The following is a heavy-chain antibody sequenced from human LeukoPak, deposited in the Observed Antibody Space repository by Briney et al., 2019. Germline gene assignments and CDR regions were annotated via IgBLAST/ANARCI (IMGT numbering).Heavy chain of an antibody. J-gene: IGHJ5*02. D-gene: IGHD6-19*01. Sequence: SETLSLTCTVSGGSISSGGYYWSWIRQHPGKGLEWIGYIYYSGSTYYNSSFKSRVTISVDTSKNQFSLKLSSVTAADTAVYYCARERYSSGWYVNWFDPWGQGTLVTVSS. CDR1: GGSISSGGYY. CDR3: ARERYSSGWYVNWFDP. CDR2: IYYSGST. V-gene: IGHV4-31*03.